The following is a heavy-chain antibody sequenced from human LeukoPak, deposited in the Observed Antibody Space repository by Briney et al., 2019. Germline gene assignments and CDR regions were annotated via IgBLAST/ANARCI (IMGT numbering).Heavy chain of an antibody. V-gene: IGHV4-39*01. CDR3: ARVEDMGDYRYWYFEV. CDR2: LYHSGTT. CDR1: GGPINY. Sequence: PSETLSLTCTVSGGPINYGGWICQPPAKGLEWIGSLYHSGTTHYNPSLKSRVTISVDTSKNQSSLKLSSVTAADTAVYYCARVEDMGDYRYWYFEVWGRGTLVTVSS. J-gene: IGHJ2*01. D-gene: IGHD1-26*01.